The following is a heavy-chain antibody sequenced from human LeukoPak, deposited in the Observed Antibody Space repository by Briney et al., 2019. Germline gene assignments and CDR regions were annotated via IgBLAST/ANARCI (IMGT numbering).Heavy chain of an antibody. CDR2: ISWDGGST. D-gene: IGHD2-15*01. V-gene: IGHV3-43*01. CDR1: GFTFDDYT. Sequence: GGSLRLSCAASGFTFDDYTMHWVRHAPGKGLEWVSLISWDGGSTYYADSVKGRFTISRDNSKNSLYLQMNSLRTEDTALYYCAKDMSCSGGSCYGAFDIWGQGTMVTVSS. J-gene: IGHJ3*02. CDR3: AKDMSCSGGSCYGAFDI.